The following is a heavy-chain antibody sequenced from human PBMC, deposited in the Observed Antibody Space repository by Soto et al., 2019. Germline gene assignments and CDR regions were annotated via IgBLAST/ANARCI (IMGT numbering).Heavy chain of an antibody. CDR1: GFTFSSYA. CDR2: ISGSGGST. V-gene: IGHV3-23*01. J-gene: IGHJ4*02. CDR3: AKGRRDIVVVPAALFDY. Sequence: GGSLRLSCAASGFTFSSYAMSWVRQAPGKGLEWVSAISGSGGSTYYADSVKGRFTISRDNSKNTLYLQMNSLRAEDTAVYYCAKGRRDIVVVPAALFDYWGQGTLVTVSS. D-gene: IGHD2-2*01.